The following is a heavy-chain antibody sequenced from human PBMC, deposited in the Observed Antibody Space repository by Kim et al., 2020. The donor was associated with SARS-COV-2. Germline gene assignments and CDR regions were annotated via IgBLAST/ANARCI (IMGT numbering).Heavy chain of an antibody. J-gene: IGHJ6*02. CDR3: ARDYAGYFKGLDV. CDR2: IWYDGGNK. V-gene: IGHV3-33*01. Sequence: GGSLRLSCAASGFAMSSYGMHWVRQAPGNGLEWVSLIWYDGGNKYYADSVKGRFTISRDNSKNTLYLQMNSLRAEDTAVYYCARDYAGYFKGLDVWGQGTTVTVSS. D-gene: IGHD3-9*01. CDR1: GFAMSSYG.